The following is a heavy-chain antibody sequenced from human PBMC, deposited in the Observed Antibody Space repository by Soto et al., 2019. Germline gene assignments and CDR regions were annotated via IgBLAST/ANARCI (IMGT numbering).Heavy chain of an antibody. J-gene: IGHJ4*03. Sequence: GVSLKISCKGSGYSFTNNWVSWVRQMPGKGLEWMGRIDPRDSYTNYSPSFQGHVTISVDKSDNTSYLQWNRLRASYIAIYVCAKSYCLPKNGYNGIFDSSAPGTPVT. CDR1: GYSFTNNW. CDR2: IDPRDSYT. CDR3: AKSYCLPKNGYNGIFDS. V-gene: IGHV5-10-1*01. D-gene: IGHD2-21*01.